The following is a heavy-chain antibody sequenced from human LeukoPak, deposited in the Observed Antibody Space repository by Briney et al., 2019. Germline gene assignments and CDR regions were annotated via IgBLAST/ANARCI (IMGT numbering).Heavy chain of an antibody. J-gene: IGHJ5*02. V-gene: IGHV4-61*02. CDR2: MSSSGIS. CDR1: NGSISSDTYF. Sequence: SETLSLTCTVSNGSISSDTYFWSWIRQPAGKGLEWIGRMSSSGISTYSPSLKSRVTISVDTSKNQFSLKLSSVTAADTAVYYCARGARTNYNWFDPWGQGTLVTVSS. CDR3: ARGARTNYNWFDP.